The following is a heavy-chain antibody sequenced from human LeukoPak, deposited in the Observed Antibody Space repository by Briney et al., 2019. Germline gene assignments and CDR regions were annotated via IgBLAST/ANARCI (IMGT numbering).Heavy chain of an antibody. CDR3: ARDRLHYGEYEKTFDY. CDR2: ISYSSSTI. V-gene: IGHV3-48*01. CDR1: GFTFSSYS. J-gene: IGHJ4*02. D-gene: IGHD4-17*01. Sequence: GGSLRLSCAASGFTFSSYSMNWARQAPGKGLEWVSYISYSSSTIYYADSVKGRFTISRDNGKNSLYLQMNSLRAEDTAVCYCARDRLHYGEYEKTFDYWGQGTLVTVSS.